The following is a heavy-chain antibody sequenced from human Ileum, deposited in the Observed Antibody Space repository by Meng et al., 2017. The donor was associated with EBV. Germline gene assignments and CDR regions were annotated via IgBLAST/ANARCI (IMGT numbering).Heavy chain of an antibody. Sequence: QVQLQQWGAGLVKPSETLSLTCTVSGGSVSSGSYSWSWIRQPPGKGLEWIGEIYHSGSTNYNPSLKSRVTISVDKSKNQFSLNLSSVTAADTAVYYCARVGQWLPIDYWGQGTLVTVSS. CDR1: GGSVSSGSYS. CDR2: IYHSGST. D-gene: IGHD6-19*01. J-gene: IGHJ4*02. V-gene: IGHV4-61*01. CDR3: ARVGQWLPIDY.